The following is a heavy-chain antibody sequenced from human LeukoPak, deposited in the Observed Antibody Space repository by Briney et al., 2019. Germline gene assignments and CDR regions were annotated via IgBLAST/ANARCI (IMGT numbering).Heavy chain of an antibody. CDR3: ARGRGSCTNGVCPIVSYHYYMDV. J-gene: IGHJ6*03. D-gene: IGHD2-8*01. CDR2: INHSGST. CDR1: GGSFSGYY. Sequence: PSETLSLTCAVYGGSFSGYYWSWIRQPPGKGLEWIGEINHSGSTTYNPSLKSRVTISVDMSKNQFSLKMTSVTAADTAVYYCARGRGSCTNGVCPIVSYHYYMDVWGEGTTVTVSS. V-gene: IGHV4-34*01.